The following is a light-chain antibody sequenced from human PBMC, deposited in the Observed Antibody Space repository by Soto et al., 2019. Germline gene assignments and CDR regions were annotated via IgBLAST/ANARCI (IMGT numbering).Light chain of an antibody. V-gene: IGLV2-14*03. CDR2: EVI. CDR3: NSYTTSNTFV. J-gene: IGLJ1*01. CDR1: SSDIGAHNF. Sequence: QSALTQPASVSGSPGQAITVSCSGTSSDIGAHNFVSWYQQHPGKAPKLIIYEVINRPSGVSDRFSGSKSGNTASLTISGFQSEDEADYYCNSYTTSNTFVFGSGTKVTVL.